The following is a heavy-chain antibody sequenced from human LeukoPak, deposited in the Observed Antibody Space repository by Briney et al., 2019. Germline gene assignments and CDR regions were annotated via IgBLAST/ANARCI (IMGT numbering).Heavy chain of an antibody. J-gene: IGHJ4*02. V-gene: IGHV3-48*01. CDR1: GVTFSRYR. D-gene: IGHD6-6*01. Sequence: SGGALRLPCAASGVTFSRYRMNWVRQAPGEGLEWVSYISIRRSTIYSADSVKGRFTISRDKAKNSLYLQMNSLGAEATAVYYVARDGGYSSSLDGWGQRTLVTVSS. CDR2: ISIRRSTI. CDR3: ARDGGYSSSLDG.